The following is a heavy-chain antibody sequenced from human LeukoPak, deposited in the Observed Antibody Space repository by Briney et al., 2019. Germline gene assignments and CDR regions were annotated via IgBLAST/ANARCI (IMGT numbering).Heavy chain of an antibody. V-gene: IGHV4-39*07. CDR2: IYYTGTT. D-gene: IGHD4-17*01. Sequence: SETLSLTCTVSGGSISSNNEYWGWIRQPPGEGLEWIGTIYYTGTTYYNPSLKSRVTISVDTSKNQFSLKLTSVTAADTAVYYCARSRGGYGDYGSWFDPWGQGILVSVSS. CDR1: GGSISSNNEY. CDR3: ARSRGGYGDYGSWFDP. J-gene: IGHJ5*02.